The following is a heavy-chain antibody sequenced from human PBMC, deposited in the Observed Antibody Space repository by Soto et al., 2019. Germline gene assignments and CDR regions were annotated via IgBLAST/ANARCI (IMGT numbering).Heavy chain of an antibody. CDR3: ANSRGGTFLGYHGMDI. J-gene: IGHJ6*02. CDR2: IIPVFGRV. Sequence: QVQLVQSGPEVKKTGTSVKVSCKASGGTFSSRAISWVRQAPGQGLEWMGGIIPVFGRVNYAEKFQDRVTITADESTVTVYMELSSLRSEDTALYYCANSRGGTFLGYHGMDIWGQGTTVSVSS. CDR1: GGTFSSRA. D-gene: IGHD3-16*01. V-gene: IGHV1-69*01.